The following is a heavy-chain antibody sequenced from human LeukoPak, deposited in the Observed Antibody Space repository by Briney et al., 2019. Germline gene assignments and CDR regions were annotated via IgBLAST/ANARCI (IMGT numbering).Heavy chain of an antibody. Sequence: SETLSLTCTVSGGSISSSSYYWGWIRQPPGKGLEWIGSIYYSGSTYYNPSLKSRVTISVDTSKNQFSLKLSSVTAADTAVYYCARIPHSSGWYWGGYFDYWGQGTLVTVSS. D-gene: IGHD6-19*01. CDR2: IYYSGST. J-gene: IGHJ4*02. CDR3: ARIPHSSGWYWGGYFDY. V-gene: IGHV4-39*07. CDR1: GGSISSSSYY.